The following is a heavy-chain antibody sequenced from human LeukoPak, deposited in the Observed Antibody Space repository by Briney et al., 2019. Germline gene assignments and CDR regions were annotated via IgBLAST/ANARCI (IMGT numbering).Heavy chain of an antibody. V-gene: IGHV4-34*01. CDR2: INHSGST. Sequence: SEALSLTCAVYGGSFSGYYWSWIRQPPGKGLEWIGEINHSGSTNYNPSLKSRVTISVDTSKNQFSLKLRSVTAADTAVYYCARGKPAPPDYWGQGTLVTVSS. J-gene: IGHJ4*02. CDR3: ARGKPAPPDY. CDR1: GGSFSGYY.